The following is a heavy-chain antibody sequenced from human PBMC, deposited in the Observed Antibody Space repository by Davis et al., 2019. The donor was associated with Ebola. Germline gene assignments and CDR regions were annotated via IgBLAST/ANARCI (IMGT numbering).Heavy chain of an antibody. Sequence: MPSETLSLTCNVSGGSISSYYWSWIRQPPGKGLEWIGNIYYSGSTNYNPSLKSRVTISVDTSKNQFSLKLSSVTAADTAVYYCARGTLTRPVWFDPWGQGTLVTVSS. J-gene: IGHJ5*02. D-gene: IGHD1-14*01. CDR3: ARGTLTRPVWFDP. V-gene: IGHV4-59*01. CDR2: IYYSGST. CDR1: GGSISSYY.